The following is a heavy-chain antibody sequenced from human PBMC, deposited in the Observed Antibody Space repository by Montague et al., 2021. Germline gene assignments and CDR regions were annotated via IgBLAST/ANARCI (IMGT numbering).Heavy chain of an antibody. Sequence: SETLSLTCTVFGDSINTYSWSWIRQHAGKGLEWIGRLTNGGSTNYNHSLQSRVSMSVDKSKNQFSLMLSSVTAADAAVYCCARDTVAASVCFYYYYMDVWGRGTTVTVSS. CDR2: LTNGGST. V-gene: IGHV4-4*07. CDR3: ARDTVAASVCFYYYYMDV. D-gene: IGHD6-19*01. CDR1: GDSINTYS. J-gene: IGHJ6*03.